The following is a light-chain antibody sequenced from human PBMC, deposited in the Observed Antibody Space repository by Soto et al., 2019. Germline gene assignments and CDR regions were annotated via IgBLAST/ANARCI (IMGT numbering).Light chain of an antibody. CDR1: SSDVGAYNH. Sequence: QSALTQPASASGSPGQSITISCTGTSSDVGAYNHVSWYQQHPGKAPKLIIYEVTDRPSGVSNRFSGSKSGNTASLTISGLQAEDEADYYCISFTRSSTLVFGAGTKLTVL. J-gene: IGLJ1*01. CDR2: EVT. CDR3: ISFTRSSTLV. V-gene: IGLV2-14*01.